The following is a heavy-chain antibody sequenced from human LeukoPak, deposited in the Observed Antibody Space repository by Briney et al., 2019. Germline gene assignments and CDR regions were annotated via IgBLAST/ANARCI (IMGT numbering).Heavy chain of an antibody. CDR3: AKDAGGFGYGYFDY. Sequence: GGSLRLSCAASGFTVSSNYMSWVRQAPGKGPEWVSAISGSGGSTYYADSVKGRFTISRDNSKNTLYLQMNSLRAEDTAVYYCAKDAGGFGYGYFDYWGQGTLVTVSS. CDR1: GFTVSSNY. D-gene: IGHD5-18*01. CDR2: ISGSGGST. J-gene: IGHJ4*02. V-gene: IGHV3-23*01.